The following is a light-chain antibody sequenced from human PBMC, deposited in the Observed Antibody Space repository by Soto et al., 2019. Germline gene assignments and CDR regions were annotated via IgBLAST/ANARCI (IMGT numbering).Light chain of an antibody. V-gene: IGKV3-15*01. CDR2: ATS. CDR1: QSVGNN. J-gene: IGKJ4*01. CDR3: HQYRDCPLP. Sequence: EIVLTQSPATLSVSPGERATLSCRASQSVGNNFAWYQQKPGQAPRLLIFATSTRATGLPARFSGSRSGTDSPLTITSLQSEDFPVYYFHQYRDCPLPFGGAAKLQIE.